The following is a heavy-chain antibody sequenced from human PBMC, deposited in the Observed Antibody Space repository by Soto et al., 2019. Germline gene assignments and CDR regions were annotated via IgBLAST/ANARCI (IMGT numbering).Heavy chain of an antibody. CDR1: GFTFSRNW. D-gene: IGHD6-19*01. V-gene: IGHV3-7*01. CDR3: ASEEAYSSADLIDP. Sequence: EVQLVESGGDLVQPGGTLRPSCAGSGFTFSRNWRSWVRQPPGKGLEWVANIKQDGSEPWYVDSVKGRFTISRDNAKNSLYVQMTRLRAEDTAVYYCASEEAYSSADLIDPWCQGTLVTVSS. CDR2: IKQDGSEP. J-gene: IGHJ5*02.